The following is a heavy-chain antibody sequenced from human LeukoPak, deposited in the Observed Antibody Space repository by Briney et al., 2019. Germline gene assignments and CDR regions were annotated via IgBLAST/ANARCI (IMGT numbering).Heavy chain of an antibody. V-gene: IGHV4-31*03. Sequence: SQTLSLTCTVSGTSISSGGYYWSWIRQHPGKGPECIAYIYHTGSTYYNPSLKSRVIISVDTSQNQFSLTLSSVTAADTAAYYCARVIGPGSSIDYWGQGTQVTVSS. CDR2: IYHTGST. J-gene: IGHJ4*02. D-gene: IGHD3-10*01. CDR3: ARVIGPGSSIDY. CDR1: GTSISSGGYY.